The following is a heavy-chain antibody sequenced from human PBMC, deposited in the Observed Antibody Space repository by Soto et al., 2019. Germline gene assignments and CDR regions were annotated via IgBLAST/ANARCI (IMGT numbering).Heavy chain of an antibody. D-gene: IGHD5-18*01. CDR2: IYYSGST. V-gene: IGHV4-61*01. CDR3: ARGRIQLWYPFDY. Sequence: PSETLSLTCTVSGGSMITMSYYWSWIRQPPGKGLEWIGYIYYSGSTNYNPSLKSRVTISVDTSKNQFSLKLSSVTAADTAVYYRARGRIQLWYPFDYWGQGTLVTVSS. J-gene: IGHJ4*02. CDR1: GGSMITMSYY.